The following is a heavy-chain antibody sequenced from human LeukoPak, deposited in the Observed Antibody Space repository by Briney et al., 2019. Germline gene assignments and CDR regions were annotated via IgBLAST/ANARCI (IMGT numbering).Heavy chain of an antibody. CDR3: ARGGVDTAMVISVY. D-gene: IGHD5-18*01. V-gene: IGHV1-2*02. CDR1: GYTFTGYY. CDR2: INPNSGGT. J-gene: IGHJ4*02. Sequence: GASVKVSCKASGYTFTGYYMHWVRQAPGQGLEWMGWINPNSGGTNYAQKFQGRGTMTRDTSISTAYMELSRLRSDDTAVYYCARGGVDTAMVISVYWGQGTLVTVSS.